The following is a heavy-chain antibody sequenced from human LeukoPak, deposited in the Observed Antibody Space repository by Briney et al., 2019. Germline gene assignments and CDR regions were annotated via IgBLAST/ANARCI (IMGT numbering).Heavy chain of an antibody. CDR2: IRYDGSNK. CDR3: ARGNLRFLEWLFTL. CDR1: GFTFSSYG. D-gene: IGHD3-3*01. J-gene: IGHJ4*02. Sequence: PGGSLRLSCAASGFTFSSYGMHWVRQAPGKGLEWVAFIRYDGSNKYYADSVKGRFTISRDNAKNSLYLQMNSLRAEDTAVYYCARGNLRFLEWLFTLWGQGTLVTVSS. V-gene: IGHV3-30*02.